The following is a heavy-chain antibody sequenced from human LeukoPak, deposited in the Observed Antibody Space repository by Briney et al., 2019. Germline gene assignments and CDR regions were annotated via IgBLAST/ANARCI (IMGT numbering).Heavy chain of an antibody. CDR3: ARPRGDSLSDYMDV. CDR2: INHSGST. CDR1: GGSFSGYY. V-gene: IGHV4-34*01. Sequence: SETLSLTCAVYGGSFSGYYWSWIRQPPGKGLEWIGEINHSGSTNYNPSLKSRVTISVDTSKNQFSLKLSSVTAADTAVYYCARPRGDSLSDYMDVWGKGTTVTISS. D-gene: IGHD3-22*01. J-gene: IGHJ6*03.